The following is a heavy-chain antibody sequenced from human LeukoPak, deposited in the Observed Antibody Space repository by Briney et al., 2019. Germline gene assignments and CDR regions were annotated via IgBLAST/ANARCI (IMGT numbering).Heavy chain of an antibody. J-gene: IGHJ5*02. CDR1: DDSINSYY. D-gene: IGHD3-16*01. V-gene: IGHV4-4*07. Sequence: KASETLSLTCTVSDDSINSYYWNWIRQPAGKGLEWIGRIYISVTNYNPSLKSRVTMSVDTSKNQFSLKLSSVTAADTAVYYCARVSPAYTWFDPWGQGTLVTVSS. CDR2: IYISVT. CDR3: ARVSPAYTWFDP.